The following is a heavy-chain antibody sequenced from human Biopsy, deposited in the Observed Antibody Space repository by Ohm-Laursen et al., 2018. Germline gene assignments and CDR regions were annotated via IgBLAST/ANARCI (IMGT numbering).Heavy chain of an antibody. CDR3: ARHDGNGPFALDS. Sequence: SETLSLTCTVSGGSISSGSNYLAWIRQPPGKGLEWIGSVYHSGTTYYSPSLKSRVTISVDTSKNQLSLKVTSVTAADTAAYYCARHDGNGPFALDSWGQGTLVTVSS. CDR2: VYHSGTT. D-gene: IGHD5-24*01. V-gene: IGHV4-39*01. J-gene: IGHJ4*02. CDR1: GGSISSGSNY.